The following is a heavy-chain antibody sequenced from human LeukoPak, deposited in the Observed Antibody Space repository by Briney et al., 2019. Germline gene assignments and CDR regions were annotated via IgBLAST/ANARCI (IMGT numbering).Heavy chain of an antibody. CDR3: AKRGSITEANYYYAMDV. CDR2: ISGSGGRT. D-gene: IGHD1-20*01. Sequence: GGSLRLSCVASGFTFSNYAMSWVRQAPGKGLEWVSGISGSGGRTYYADSVKGRFTISRDNSKNTMYVQMNSLRAEDTAVYYCAKRGSITEANYYYAMDVWGQGTTVIVSS. J-gene: IGHJ6*02. V-gene: IGHV3-23*01. CDR1: GFTFSNYA.